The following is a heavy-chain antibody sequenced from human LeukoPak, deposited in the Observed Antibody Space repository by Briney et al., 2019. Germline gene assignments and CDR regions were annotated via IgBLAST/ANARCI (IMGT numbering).Heavy chain of an antibody. J-gene: IGHJ4*02. V-gene: IGHV3-23*01. Sequence: GGSLRLSSAASGFTFSGSGISWVRQAPGKGLEWISSSGDSDGSTYYADSLKGRFTIFRDNSKNTLYLQMNNLRAEDTAVYYCAKGGCRGTCNPLAYWGQGALVTVSP. CDR2: SGDSDGST. D-gene: IGHD2-15*01. CDR3: AKGGCRGTCNPLAY. CDR1: GFTFSGSG.